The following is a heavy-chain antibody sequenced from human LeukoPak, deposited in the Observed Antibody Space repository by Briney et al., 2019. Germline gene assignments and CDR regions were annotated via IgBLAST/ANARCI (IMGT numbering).Heavy chain of an antibody. CDR2: ISAYNGNT. J-gene: IGHJ4*02. CDR3: ARGPATPIPTSHAY. V-gene: IGHV1-18*01. CDR1: GYTFTSYD. Sequence: RASVKVSCKASGYTFTSYDISWVRQAPGQGLEWMGWISAYNGNTNYAQKLQGRVTMTTDTSTSTAYMELRSLRSDDPAVSYCARGPATPIPTSHAYWGQGTPVTVSS. D-gene: IGHD2-2*02.